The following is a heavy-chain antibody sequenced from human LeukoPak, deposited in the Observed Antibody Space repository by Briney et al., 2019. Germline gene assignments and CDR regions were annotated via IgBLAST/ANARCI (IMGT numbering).Heavy chain of an antibody. CDR2: IYYSGST. CDR1: GGSISSSSYY. Sequence: SETLSLTCTVSGGSISSSSYYWGWLRQPPGKGLEGIVSIYYSGSTYYTPSLKSPVTISVDTSKNQFSLKLCSVTAADTAVYYCARLAGAGDYWGEGALIVVSS. J-gene: IGHJ4*02. CDR3: ARLAGAGDY. V-gene: IGHV4-39*01. D-gene: IGHD1-26*01.